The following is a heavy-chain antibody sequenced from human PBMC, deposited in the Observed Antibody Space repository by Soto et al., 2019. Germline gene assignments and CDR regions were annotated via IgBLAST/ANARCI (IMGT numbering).Heavy chain of an antibody. CDR1: GFTFSSFG. V-gene: IGHV3-21*01. CDR2: ISASSGYI. Sequence: LRLSCAASGFTFSSFGMNWVRQAPGKGLECISSISASSGYIYYADSVRGRFTISRDNAKSSVHLQMDSLRAEDTAVYYCARGPWDVWGQGTTVTVSS. CDR3: ARGPWDV. J-gene: IGHJ6*02.